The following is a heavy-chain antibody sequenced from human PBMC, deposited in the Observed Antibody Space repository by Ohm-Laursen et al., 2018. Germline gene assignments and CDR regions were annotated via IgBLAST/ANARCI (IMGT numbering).Heavy chain of an antibody. V-gene: IGHV4-34*01. CDR3: ARGVHAYDSSGYYLDNAFDI. J-gene: IGHJ3*02. CDR1: GGSFSGYY. CDR2: INPSVST. Sequence: SETLSLTYAVYGGSFSGYYWSWIRQPPGKGLEWIGEINPSVSTNYNPSLKSRVTISVDTSKNQFSLKLSSVTAADTAVYYCARGVHAYDSSGYYLDNAFDIWGQGTMVTVSS. D-gene: IGHD3-22*01.